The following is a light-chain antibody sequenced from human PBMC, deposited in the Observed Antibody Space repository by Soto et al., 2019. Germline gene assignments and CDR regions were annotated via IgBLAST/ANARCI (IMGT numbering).Light chain of an antibody. CDR1: QDISNN. CDR2: DAS. CDR3: HQYDDLPRT. V-gene: IGKV1-33*01. J-gene: IGKJ2*01. Sequence: DIQMTQSPSSLSASVGDRVTITCQASQDISNNLHWYQVKPGKAPKLLIYDASNLETGVPSRFSGSGSGRDFTFTINSLEPEDVATYYCHQYDDLPRTFGQGTKLQVK.